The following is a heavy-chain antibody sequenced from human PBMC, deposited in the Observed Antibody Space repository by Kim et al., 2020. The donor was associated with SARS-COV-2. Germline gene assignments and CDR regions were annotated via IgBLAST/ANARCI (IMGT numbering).Heavy chain of an antibody. CDR2: IYYSGST. J-gene: IGHJ4*02. Sequence: SETLSLTCTVSGGSISSYYWSWIRQPPGKGLEWIGYIYYSGSTNYNPSLKSRVTISVDTSKNQFSLKLSSVTAADTAVYYCAATYYDFWSGYYDGWKPLEYWGQGTLVTVSS. V-gene: IGHV4-59*13. D-gene: IGHD3-3*01. CDR3: AATYYDFWSGYYDGWKPLEY. CDR1: GGSISSYY.